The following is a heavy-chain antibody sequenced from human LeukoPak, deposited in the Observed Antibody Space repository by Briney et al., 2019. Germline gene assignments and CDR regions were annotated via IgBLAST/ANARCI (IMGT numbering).Heavy chain of an antibody. CDR3: ASSYFNAAGARWFDP. V-gene: IGHV1-69*04. CDR2: IIPILGIA. J-gene: IGHJ5*01. CDR1: GGTFSSYD. Sequence: GASVKVSCKASGGTFSSYDISWVRQAPGQGLERMGRIIPILGIANYAQKFQGRVTITADKSTSTAYMELGSLRSEDTAVYYCASSYFNAAGARWFDPWGQGTLVTVSS. D-gene: IGHD6-19*01.